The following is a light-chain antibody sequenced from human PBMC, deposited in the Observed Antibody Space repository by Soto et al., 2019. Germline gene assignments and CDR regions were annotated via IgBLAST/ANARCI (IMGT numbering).Light chain of an antibody. Sequence: DIQMTQSPSSLSASVGDRVTITCRASQGISNFLAWYQQKPGKVPKLLIYAASTLQSGVPSRFSGSGSGTDFTLTISSLQPEDVANYYCQKYHSAPSLTFGGGTKVEIK. J-gene: IGKJ4*01. CDR3: QKYHSAPSLT. CDR1: QGISNF. V-gene: IGKV1-27*01. CDR2: AAS.